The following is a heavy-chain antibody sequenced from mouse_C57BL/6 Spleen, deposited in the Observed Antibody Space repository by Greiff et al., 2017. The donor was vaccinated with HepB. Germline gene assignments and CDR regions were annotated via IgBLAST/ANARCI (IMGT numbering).Heavy chain of an antibody. Sequence: VQLQQSDAELVKPGASVKISCKVSGYTFTDHTIHWMKQRPEQGLEWIGYIYPRDGSTKYNEKFKGKATLTVDKSSSTAYMQLNSLTSEDSAVYFCARWGGLYRSFFAYWGQGTLVTVSA. V-gene: IGHV1-78*01. J-gene: IGHJ3*01. CDR3: ARWGGLYRSFFAY. D-gene: IGHD2-12*01. CDR1: GYTFTDHT. CDR2: IYPRDGST.